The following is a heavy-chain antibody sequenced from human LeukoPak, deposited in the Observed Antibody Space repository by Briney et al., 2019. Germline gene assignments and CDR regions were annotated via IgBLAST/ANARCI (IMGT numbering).Heavy chain of an antibody. Sequence: PSETLSLTCTVSGGSISSYYWSWIRKPPGKGLEWIGYIYYSGSTNYNPSLKSRVTISVDTSKNQFSLKLSSVTAADTAVYYCARRVRATPGYYYYYMDVWGKGTTVTISS. CDR3: ARRVRATPGYYYYYMDV. CDR2: IYYSGST. D-gene: IGHD1-26*01. V-gene: IGHV4-59*01. J-gene: IGHJ6*03. CDR1: GGSISSYY.